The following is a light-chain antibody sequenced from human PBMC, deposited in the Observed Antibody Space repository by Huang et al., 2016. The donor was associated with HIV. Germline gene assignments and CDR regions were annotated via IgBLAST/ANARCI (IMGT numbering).Light chain of an antibody. CDR2: LGS. V-gene: IGKV2-28*01. J-gene: IGKJ2*01. CDR1: QSLLHSNGYNY. Sequence: DIVMTPFPLSLPVIPGEPASISCRSTQSLLHSNGYNYLDWYLQKPGQSPQLLIYLGSNRASGVPDRFSGSGSGTDFTLKINRVEAEDVGVYYCMQALQTPYTFGQGTKLEIK. CDR3: MQALQTPYT.